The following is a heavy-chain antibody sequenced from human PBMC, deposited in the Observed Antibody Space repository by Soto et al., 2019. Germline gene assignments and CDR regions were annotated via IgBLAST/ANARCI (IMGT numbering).Heavy chain of an antibody. CDR3: ARGRRVLPAAIEKFDP. D-gene: IGHD2-2*02. CDR2: IYYSGST. CDR1: GGSISSGGYY. V-gene: IGHV4-31*03. J-gene: IGHJ5*02. Sequence: SETLSLTCTVSGGSISSGGYYWSWIRQHPGKGLEWIGYIYYSGSTYYNPSLKSRVTISVDTSKNQSSLKLSSVTAADTAVYYCARGRRVLPAAIEKFDPWGQGTLVTVSS.